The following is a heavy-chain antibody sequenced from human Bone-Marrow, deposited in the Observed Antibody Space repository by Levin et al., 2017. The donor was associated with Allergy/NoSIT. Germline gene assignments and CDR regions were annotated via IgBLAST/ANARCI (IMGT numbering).Heavy chain of an antibody. Sequence: SCTVSGGSISSGGYYWSWIRQHPGKGLEWIGYIYYSGSTYYNPSLKSRVTISVDTSKNQFSLKLSSVTAADTAVYYCARWKTRTFDIWGQGTMVTVSS. V-gene: IGHV4-31*03. CDR3: ARWKTRTFDI. CDR2: IYYSGST. D-gene: IGHD1-1*01. CDR1: GGSISSGGYY. J-gene: IGHJ3*02.